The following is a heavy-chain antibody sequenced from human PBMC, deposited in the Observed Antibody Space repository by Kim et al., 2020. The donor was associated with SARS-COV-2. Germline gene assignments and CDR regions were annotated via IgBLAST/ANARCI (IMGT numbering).Heavy chain of an antibody. CDR3: ARDSSSWYQDY. D-gene: IGHD6-13*01. J-gene: IGHJ4*02. Sequence: TSYAQKFQGRVTMTRDTSTSTVYMELSSLRSEDTAVYYCARDSSSWYQDYWGQGTLVTVSS. V-gene: IGHV1-46*01. CDR2: T.